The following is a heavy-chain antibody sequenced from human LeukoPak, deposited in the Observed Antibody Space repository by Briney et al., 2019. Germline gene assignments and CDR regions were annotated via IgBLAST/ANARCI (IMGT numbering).Heavy chain of an antibody. V-gene: IGHV3-7*01. D-gene: IGHD3-10*01. CDR1: GFTFSTYW. CDR2: IREDGGEQ. Sequence: GGSLRLSCAASGFTFSTYWMSWVRQAPGKGLEGVANIREDGGEQFYVDSVKGRFTISRDNAKNSLYLQMNSLRAEDTAVYYCASVISTRLSMIRRVTGGFDYWGQGTLVTVSS. J-gene: IGHJ4*02. CDR3: ASVISTRLSMIRRVTGGFDY.